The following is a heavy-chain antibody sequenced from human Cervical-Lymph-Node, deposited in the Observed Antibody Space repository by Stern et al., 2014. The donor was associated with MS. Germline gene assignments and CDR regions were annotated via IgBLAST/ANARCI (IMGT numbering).Heavy chain of an antibody. CDR1: GGTFSSYA. V-gene: IGHV1-69*01. Sequence: QVQLVESGAEVKKPGSSVKVSCKASGGTFSSYAISWVRQAPGQGLEWMGGIIPIFGTANYAQKFQGRVAITADESTSTAYMELSSLRSEDTAVYYCARYEVGATPHAFDIWGQGTMVTVSS. CDR2: IIPIFGTA. CDR3: ARYEVGATPHAFDI. J-gene: IGHJ3*02. D-gene: IGHD1-26*01.